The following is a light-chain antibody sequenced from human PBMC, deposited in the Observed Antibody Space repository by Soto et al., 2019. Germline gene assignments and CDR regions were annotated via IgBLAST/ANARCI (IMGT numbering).Light chain of an antibody. CDR1: QSVSSSY. CDR2: GAS. J-gene: IGKJ2*01. V-gene: IGKV3-20*01. Sequence: EIVLTQSPGTLSLSPGERATLSCRASQSVSSSYLAWYQQKPGQAPRLLIYGASSRATGIPDRFSGSGSGTDFTPTISRLEPEDCAVYYCQQYGSSFLYTFGQGTKLEIK. CDR3: QQYGSSFLYT.